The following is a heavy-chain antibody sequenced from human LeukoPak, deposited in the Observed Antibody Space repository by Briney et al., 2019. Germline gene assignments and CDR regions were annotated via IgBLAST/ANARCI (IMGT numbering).Heavy chain of an antibody. V-gene: IGHV4-59*01. J-gene: IGHJ4*02. CDR1: GGSISSYY. D-gene: IGHD3-3*01. CDR2: IYYSGST. Sequence: PSETLSLTCTVSGGSISSYYWSWIRQPPGKGLEWIGYIYYSGSTNYNPSLKSRVTISVDTSKNQFSLKLSSVTAADTAVYYCARGGFLEYGGFDYWGQGTLVTVSS. CDR3: ARGGFLEYGGFDY.